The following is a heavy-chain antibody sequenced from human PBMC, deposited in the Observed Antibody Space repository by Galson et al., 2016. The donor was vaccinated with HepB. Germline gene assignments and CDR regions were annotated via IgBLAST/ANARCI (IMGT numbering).Heavy chain of an antibody. J-gene: IGHJ4*02. V-gene: IGHV5-51*01. CDR2: IHPFDSDT. D-gene: IGHD1-14*01. CDR3: ATPRKGPWAADS. CDR1: GYTFTNSW. Sequence: QSGAEVKKPGESLKISCKGSGYTFTNSWIGWVRQMPGKRLEWMGIIHPFDSDTRYSPSFQGQVTISADKSISTAYLQWSSLKASDTAMYYCATPRKGPWAADSWGQGTLVTVSS.